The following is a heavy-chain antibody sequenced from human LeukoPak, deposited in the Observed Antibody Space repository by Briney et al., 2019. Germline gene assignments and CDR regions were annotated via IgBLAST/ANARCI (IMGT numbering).Heavy chain of an antibody. D-gene: IGHD6-19*01. Sequence: AASVKVSCKASGYTFTSYGISWVRQAPGQGLEWMGWISAYNGNTNYAQKLQGRVTMTTDTSTSTAYMELRSLRSDDTAVYYCARVAPLIAGAGDHSYWGQGTLVTVSS. J-gene: IGHJ4*02. CDR2: ISAYNGNT. V-gene: IGHV1-18*01. CDR1: GYTFTSYG. CDR3: ARVAPLIAGAGDHSY.